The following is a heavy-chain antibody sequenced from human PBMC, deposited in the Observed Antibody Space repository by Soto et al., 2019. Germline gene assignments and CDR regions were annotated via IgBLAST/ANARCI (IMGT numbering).Heavy chain of an antibody. J-gene: IGHJ6*03. CDR3: ARVYGDYESTYYYYYMDV. Sequence: SETLSLTCAVYGGSFSGYYWSWIRQPPGKGLEWIGEINLSGSTNYNPSLKSRVTISVDTSKNQFSLKLSSVTAADTAVYYCARVYGDYESTYYYYYMDVWGKGTTVTVSS. D-gene: IGHD4-17*01. CDR1: GGSFSGYY. CDR2: INLSGST. V-gene: IGHV4-34*01.